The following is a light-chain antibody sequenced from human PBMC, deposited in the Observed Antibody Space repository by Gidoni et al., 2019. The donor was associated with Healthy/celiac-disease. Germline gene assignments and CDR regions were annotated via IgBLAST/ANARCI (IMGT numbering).Light chain of an antibody. Sequence: QSALTQPPSASGSPGQSVTISCTGTSSDVGGYNYVSWYQPHPGKAPKLMIYEVSTRPSGVPARFSGSKSGNTASLTVSGLQAEDEADYYCSSYAGSNNFVFGGGTKLTVL. CDR3: SSYAGSNNFV. CDR2: EVS. CDR1: SSDVGGYNY. J-gene: IGLJ2*01. V-gene: IGLV2-8*01.